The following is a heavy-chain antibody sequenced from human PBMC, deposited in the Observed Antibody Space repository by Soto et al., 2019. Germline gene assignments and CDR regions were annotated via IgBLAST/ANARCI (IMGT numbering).Heavy chain of an antibody. CDR2: VDEDGGEK. Sequence: GGSLRLSCAASGFTFSSYYMSWVRQAQGKGLEWVANVDEDGGEKYYVDSVKGRFTVSRDNAENSLYLQMNSLQASDTAMYYCARLPGIVAPGTVFLDNWGQGTMVTVSS. D-gene: IGHD1-1*01. CDR1: GFTFSSYY. J-gene: IGHJ4*02. V-gene: IGHV3-7*03. CDR3: ARLPGIVAPGTVFLDN.